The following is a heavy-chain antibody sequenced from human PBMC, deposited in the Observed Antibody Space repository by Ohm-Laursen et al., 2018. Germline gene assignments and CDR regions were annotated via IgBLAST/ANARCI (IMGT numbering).Heavy chain of an antibody. J-gene: IGHJ4*02. CDR3: AVVDTALTQYFDY. Sequence: ASVKASCKASGYTFTNYYLHWVRHAPGQGLEWMGRLNPNSGDTNLAQKFQGRVTMTRDTSISTAFMELSSLKSDDTALYFCAVVDTALTQYFDYWGQGTLVTVSS. V-gene: IGHV1-2*06. D-gene: IGHD5-18*01. CDR2: LNPNSGDT. CDR1: GYTFTNYY.